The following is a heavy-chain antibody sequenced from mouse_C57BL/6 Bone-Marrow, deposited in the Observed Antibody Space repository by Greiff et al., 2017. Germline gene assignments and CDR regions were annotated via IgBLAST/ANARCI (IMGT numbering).Heavy chain of an antibody. CDR1: GYSFTSYY. CDR3: ARGGFAY. J-gene: IGHJ3*01. Sequence: VQLQQSGPDLMKPGASVKISCKASGYSFTSYYMHWVKQSHGRSLEWIGYIDPFNGGTGYNRKFEGKASLTVDNSSRTAYMHLSSLTSEDSAVYYCARGGFAYWGQGTLVTVSA. CDR2: IDPFNGGT. V-gene: IGHV1S135*01.